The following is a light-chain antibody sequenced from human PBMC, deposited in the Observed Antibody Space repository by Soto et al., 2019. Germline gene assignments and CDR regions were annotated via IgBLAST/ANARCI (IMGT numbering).Light chain of an antibody. J-gene: IGKJ4*01. CDR1: QSVSSSF. CDR3: QQYSRSPLT. CDR2: GAS. Sequence: EIVLTQSPATLSLSPGERATLSCRASQSVSSSFIAWYQHKPGQAPRLLIYGASSRASGIPNRFSGSGSGTDFTLTIGRLEPEDFAVYYCQQYSRSPLTFGGGTKVDIK. V-gene: IGKV3-20*01.